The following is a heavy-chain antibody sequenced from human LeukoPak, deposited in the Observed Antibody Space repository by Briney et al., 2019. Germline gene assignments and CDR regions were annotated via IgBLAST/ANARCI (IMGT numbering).Heavy chain of an antibody. V-gene: IGHV4-34*01. Sequence: SETLSLTCDVYGGSLSGYYWSWIRQPPGKGLEWIGEINHSGSTNYNPSLKSRVTISVDTSMNQFSLKLSSVTAADTAVYYCARAGIYGDYLDYWGQGTLVTVSS. D-gene: IGHD4/OR15-4a*01. CDR1: GGSLSGYY. J-gene: IGHJ4*02. CDR2: INHSGST. CDR3: ARAGIYGDYLDY.